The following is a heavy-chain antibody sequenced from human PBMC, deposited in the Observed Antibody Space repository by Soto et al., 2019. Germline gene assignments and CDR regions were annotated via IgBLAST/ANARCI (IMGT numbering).Heavy chain of an antibody. CDR2: IIPIFGTA. Sequence: QVQLVQSGAEVKKPGSSVKVSCKASGGTFSSYAISWVRQAPGQGLEWMGGIIPIFGTANYAQKFQGRVTITADKSMSTAYMELSSLRSEDTAVYYCFATTASARGMDVWGQGTTVTVSS. J-gene: IGHJ6*02. V-gene: IGHV1-69*06. CDR3: FATTASARGMDV. CDR1: GGTFSSYA. D-gene: IGHD4-17*01.